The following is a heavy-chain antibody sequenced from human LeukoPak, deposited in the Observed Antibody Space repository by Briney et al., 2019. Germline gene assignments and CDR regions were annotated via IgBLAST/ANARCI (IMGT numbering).Heavy chain of an antibody. J-gene: IGHJ4*02. D-gene: IGHD1-7*01. CDR2: INHSGGT. Sequence: SETLSLTCAVYGGSFGGYYWSWIRQPPGKGLEWIGEINHSGGTNYNPSLKSRVTISVDTSKNQFSLKLSSVTAADTAVYYCARALRGTSRNLVFDYWGQGTLVTVSS. V-gene: IGHV4-34*01. CDR3: ARALRGTSRNLVFDY. CDR1: GGSFGGYY.